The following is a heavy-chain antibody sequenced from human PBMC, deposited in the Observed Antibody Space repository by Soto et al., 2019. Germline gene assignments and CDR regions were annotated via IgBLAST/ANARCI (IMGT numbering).Heavy chain of an antibody. CDR3: AKGQSTHSV. D-gene: IGHD4-4*01. Sequence: EGQLLESGGGLVQPGGSLRLSCAASGFSFSSYAMSWVRQVPGKGLEWVSGISTSGGRTFYADSVKGRFTISRDNFENRLYWQMNSLRGEDTALYYCAKGQSTHSVWGRGPTVTVSS. CDR2: ISTSGGRT. CDR1: GFSFSSYA. J-gene: IGHJ6*02. V-gene: IGHV3-23*01.